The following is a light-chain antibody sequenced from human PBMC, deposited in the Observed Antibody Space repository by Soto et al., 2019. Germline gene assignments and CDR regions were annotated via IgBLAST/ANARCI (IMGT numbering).Light chain of an antibody. V-gene: IGKV1-39*01. J-gene: IGKJ2*01. CDR1: QSISTY. CDR2: AAS. Sequence: DIPMTQSPSSLSASVGDRITITCRASQSISTYLNWYQQRPGKAPNLLIYAASSLRSVVPSRFSGSGSGTDFTLTISSLQPEDFATYYCQQSYSTPYTFGQGTKLEIK. CDR3: QQSYSTPYT.